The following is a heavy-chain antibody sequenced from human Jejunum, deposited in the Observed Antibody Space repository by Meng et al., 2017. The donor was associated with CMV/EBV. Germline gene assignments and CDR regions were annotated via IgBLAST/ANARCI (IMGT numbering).Heavy chain of an antibody. CDR1: SYHY. CDR2: TCYSGGV. D-gene: IGHD3-9*01. V-gene: IGHV4-39*07. Sequence: SYHYWGGIRQPPGKGPEWIGFTCYSGGVYYNPSLKSRVAISVDTSKNQFSLKVNSVTAADSAVYYCARDPLRYCYNNNCRGGVDVWGQGTTVTVSS. CDR3: ARDPLRYCYNNNCRGGVDV. J-gene: IGHJ6*02.